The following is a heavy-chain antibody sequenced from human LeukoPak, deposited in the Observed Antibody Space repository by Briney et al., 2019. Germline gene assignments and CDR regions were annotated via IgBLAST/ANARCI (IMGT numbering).Heavy chain of an antibody. Sequence: GASVKVSCKASGYTFTGYYMHWVRQAPGQGLEWMGWINPNSGGTNYAQKFQGRVTMTRDTSISTAYMELSRLRSDDTAVYYCAREDRLSPSNYIVVGDWGQGTLVTVSS. CDR2: INPNSGGT. CDR1: GYTFTGYY. J-gene: IGHJ4*02. CDR3: AREDRLSPSNYIVVGD. D-gene: IGHD2-2*01. V-gene: IGHV1-2*02.